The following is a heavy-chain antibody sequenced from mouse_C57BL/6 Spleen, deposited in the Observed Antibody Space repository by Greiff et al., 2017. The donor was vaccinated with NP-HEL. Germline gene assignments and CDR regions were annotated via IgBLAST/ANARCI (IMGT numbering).Heavy chain of an antibody. D-gene: IGHD1-1*01. CDR2: IDPSDSET. Sequence: VQLQQPGAELVRPGSSVKLSCKASGYTFTSYWMHWVKQRPIQGLEWIGNIDPSDSETHYNQKFKDKATLTVDKSSSTAYMQLSSLTSEDSAVYYCARAVFTTDSGYFDVWGTGTTVTVSS. CDR3: ARAVFTTDSGYFDV. CDR1: GYTFTSYW. V-gene: IGHV1-52*01. J-gene: IGHJ1*03.